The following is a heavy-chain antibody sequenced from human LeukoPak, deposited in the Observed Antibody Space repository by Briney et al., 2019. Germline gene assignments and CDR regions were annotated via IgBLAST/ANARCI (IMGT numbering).Heavy chain of an antibody. Sequence: ASVKVSFKASVYTFTGYYIHWVRQAPGQGPQYMGWINPNNGGTNYAPNFQGRVTMTRDTSISTAYMELSRLRYDDTATYYCARDYYGSGVPDFYYYYMDVWGKGTTVTVSS. V-gene: IGHV1-2*02. CDR3: ARDYYGSGVPDFYYYYMDV. CDR1: VYTFTGYY. D-gene: IGHD3-10*01. J-gene: IGHJ6*03. CDR2: INPNNGGT.